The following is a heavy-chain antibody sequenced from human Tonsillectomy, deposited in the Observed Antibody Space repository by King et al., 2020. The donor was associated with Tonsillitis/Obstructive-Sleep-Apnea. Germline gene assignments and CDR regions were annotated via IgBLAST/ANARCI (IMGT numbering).Heavy chain of an antibody. V-gene: IGHV4-39*01. CDR2: IYYSGST. Sequence: LQLQESGPGLVKPSETLSLTCTVSGGSISSSSYYWGWIRQPPGKGLEWIGIIYYSGSTYYNPSLKSRVTISVDTSKNQFSLKLSSVTAADTAVYYCARQGIVVVPAAYFDYWGQGTLVTVSS. D-gene: IGHD2-2*01. CDR3: ARQGIVVVPAAYFDY. CDR1: GGSISSSSYY. J-gene: IGHJ4*02.